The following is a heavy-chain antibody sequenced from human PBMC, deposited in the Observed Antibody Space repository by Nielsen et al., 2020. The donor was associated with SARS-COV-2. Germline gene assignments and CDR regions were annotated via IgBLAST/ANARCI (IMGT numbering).Heavy chain of an antibody. D-gene: IGHD4-11*01. V-gene: IGHV3-7*05. CDR3: ARDAAYSRFDY. CDR2: INEDGSVV. CDR1: GLIFSSSW. Sequence: GESLKISCAASGLIFSSSWMVCVRQAPGKGLEWVANINEDGSVVNYVDSVKGRFTISRDNAGKSLYLQMNSLRAEDTAVYYCARDAAYSRFDYWGQGTLVTVSS. J-gene: IGHJ4*02.